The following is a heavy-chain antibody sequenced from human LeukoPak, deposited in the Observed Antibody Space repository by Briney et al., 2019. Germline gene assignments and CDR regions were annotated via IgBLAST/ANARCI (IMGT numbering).Heavy chain of an antibody. J-gene: IGHJ6*02. Sequence: SETLSLTCTVSGGSISSGGYYWSWIRQHPGKGLEWIGYIYYSGSTYYNPSLKSRVTISVDTSKNQFSLKLSSVTAADTAVYYCARYGDPNYYYHGMDVWGQGTTVTVSS. CDR2: IYYSGST. CDR3: ARYGDPNYYYHGMDV. V-gene: IGHV4-31*03. D-gene: IGHD4-17*01. CDR1: GGSISSGGYY.